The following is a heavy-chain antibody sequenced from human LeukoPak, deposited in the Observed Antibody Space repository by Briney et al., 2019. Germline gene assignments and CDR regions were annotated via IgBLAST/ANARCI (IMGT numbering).Heavy chain of an antibody. V-gene: IGHV3-23*01. CDR1: GFTFSSYA. CDR2: ISGSGGST. Sequence: PGGSLRLSCAASGFTFSSYAMSWVRQAPGKGLEWVSGISGSGGSTYYADSVKGRFTISRDNSKNTLYLQMNSLRAEDTAVYSCAKDRDRWIDLDSSFDYWGQGTLVTVSS. D-gene: IGHD5-12*01. J-gene: IGHJ4*02. CDR3: AKDRDRWIDLDSSFDY.